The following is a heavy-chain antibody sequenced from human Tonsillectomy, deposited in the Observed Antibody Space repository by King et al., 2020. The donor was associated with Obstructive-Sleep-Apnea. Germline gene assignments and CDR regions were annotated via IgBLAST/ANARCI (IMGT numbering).Heavy chain of an antibody. CDR2: ISYDGNNK. D-gene: IGHD3-22*01. CDR3: ARDNYYDSSGYYYDYFDY. Sequence: QLVQSGGGVVQPGRSLRLSCAASGFTFSRFAMHWVRQSPGKGLEWVAVISYDGNNKYYADSVKGRFTISRDNSKNTLYLQMNSLRAEDTAVYYCARDNYYDSSGYYYDYFDYWGQGTLVTVSS. J-gene: IGHJ4*02. CDR1: GFTFSRFA. V-gene: IGHV3-30*01.